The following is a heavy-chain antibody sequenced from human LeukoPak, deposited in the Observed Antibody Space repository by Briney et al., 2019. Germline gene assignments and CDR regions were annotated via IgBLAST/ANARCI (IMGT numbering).Heavy chain of an antibody. V-gene: IGHV3-9*01. CDR3: AKDFRDQYYDILTGVFDY. CDR1: GFTFDDYA. J-gene: IGHJ4*02. Sequence: PGGSLRLSCAASGFTFDDYAMHWVRQAPGQGLEWVSGISWNSGSIGYADSVKGRFTISRDNAKNSLYLQMNSLRAEDTALYYCAKDFRDQYYDILTGVFDYWGQGTLVTVSS. D-gene: IGHD3-9*01. CDR2: ISWNSGSI.